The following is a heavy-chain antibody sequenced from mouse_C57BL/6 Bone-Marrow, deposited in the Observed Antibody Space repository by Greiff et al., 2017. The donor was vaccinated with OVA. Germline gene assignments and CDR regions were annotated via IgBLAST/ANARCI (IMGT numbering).Heavy chain of an antibody. CDR2: IDPENGDT. V-gene: IGHV14-4*01. J-gene: IGHJ2*01. CDR3: TLITTVVASFDY. D-gene: IGHD1-1*01. CDR1: GYTFTSYW. Sequence: VQLQQPGAELVKPGASVKLSCKASGYTFTSYWMHWVKQRPEQGLEWIGWIDPENGDTEYASKFQGKATITADTSSNTAYLQLSSLTSEDTAVYYCTLITTVVASFDYWGQGTTLTVSS.